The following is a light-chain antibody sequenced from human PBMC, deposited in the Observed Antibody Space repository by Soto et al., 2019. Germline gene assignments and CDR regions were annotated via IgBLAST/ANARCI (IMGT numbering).Light chain of an antibody. Sequence: EIVMTQTPATLSVSPGERATLSCRASQSVSSNLAWYQHKPGQAASLLIHGPSTRATGIPARFSGSGSGTEFTLTISSLQSEDFAVYYCQQYNKWPLTFGGGTKVEIK. V-gene: IGKV3-15*01. CDR3: QQYNKWPLT. CDR2: GPS. CDR1: QSVSSN. J-gene: IGKJ4*01.